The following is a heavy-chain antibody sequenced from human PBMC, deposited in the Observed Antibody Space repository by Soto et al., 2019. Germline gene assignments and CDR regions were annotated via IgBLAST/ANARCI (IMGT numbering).Heavy chain of an antibody. CDR3: ARDPQTTFYYYGMDV. J-gene: IGHJ6*02. V-gene: IGHV1-46*01. CDR2: INPSGGST. D-gene: IGHD4-17*01. CDR1: GYTFTSYY. Sequence: GASVKVSCKASGYTFTSYYMHWVRQAPGQGLEWMGIINPSGGSTSYAQKFQGRVTMTRDTSTSTVYMELSSLRSEDTAVYYCARDPQTTFYYYGMDVWGQGTTVTVSS.